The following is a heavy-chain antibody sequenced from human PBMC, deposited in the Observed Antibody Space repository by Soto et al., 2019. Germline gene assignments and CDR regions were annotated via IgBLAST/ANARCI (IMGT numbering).Heavy chain of an antibody. J-gene: IGHJ4*02. Sequence: QVQLVESGGGVVQPGRSLRLSCAASGFTFSSYAMHWVRQAPGKGLEWVAVISYDGSNKYYADSVKGRFTISRDNSKNTLYLQMNSLRAEDTAVYYCARDDPDDSSGYDAPSPVGYWGQGTLVTVSS. CDR1: GFTFSSYA. CDR2: ISYDGSNK. CDR3: ARDDPDDSSGYDAPSPVGY. V-gene: IGHV3-30-3*01. D-gene: IGHD3-22*01.